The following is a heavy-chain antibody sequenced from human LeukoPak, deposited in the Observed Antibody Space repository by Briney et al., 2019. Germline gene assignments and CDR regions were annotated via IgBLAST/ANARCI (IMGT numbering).Heavy chain of an antibody. D-gene: IGHD3-22*01. CDR2: IYPGDSDT. Sequence: GESLQISCQGSGYSFTSYWIGWVRQMPGRGLEWMGIIYPGDSDTRYSLSFQGQVTISADKSISTAYLQWSSLKASDTAMYYCARIYDSSGYYFDYWGQGTLVTVSS. CDR3: ARIYDSSGYYFDY. J-gene: IGHJ4*02. CDR1: GYSFTSYW. V-gene: IGHV5-51*01.